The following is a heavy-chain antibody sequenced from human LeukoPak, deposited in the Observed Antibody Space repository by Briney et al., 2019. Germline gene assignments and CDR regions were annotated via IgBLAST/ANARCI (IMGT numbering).Heavy chain of an antibody. CDR1: GYTFTGYY. CDR2: INPNSGGT. Sequence: GASVKVSCKASGYTFTGYYMHWVRQAPGQGLEWMGWINPNSGGTNYAQKFQGRVTMTRDTSISTAYMELSRLRSDDTAVYYCAANYYDNRQSYYYMDVWGKGTTVTVSS. D-gene: IGHD3-22*01. CDR3: AANYYDNRQSYYYMDV. J-gene: IGHJ6*03. V-gene: IGHV1-2*02.